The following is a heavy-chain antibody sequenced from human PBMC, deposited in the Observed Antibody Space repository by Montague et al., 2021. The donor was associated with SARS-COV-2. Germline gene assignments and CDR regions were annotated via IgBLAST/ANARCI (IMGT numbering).Heavy chain of an antibody. V-gene: IGHV6-1*01. Sequence: SAISGDSVSSNIATWNWIRQSPSSGLEWLGRTYYRSKWYNDYAESVKSRITIDPDTSKHQFSLHLNSVTPEDTAVYYCARIPVGSKYYFDFWGQGTLVTVSS. CDR3: ARIPVGSKYYFDF. D-gene: IGHD2-2*01. J-gene: IGHJ4*02. CDR1: GDSVSSNIAT. CDR2: TYYRSKWYN.